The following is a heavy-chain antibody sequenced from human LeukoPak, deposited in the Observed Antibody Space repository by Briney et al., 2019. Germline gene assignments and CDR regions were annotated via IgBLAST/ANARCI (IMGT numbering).Heavy chain of an antibody. J-gene: IGHJ4*02. CDR2: TYYRSKWYN. V-gene: IGHV6-1*01. D-gene: IGHD3-16*01. CDR3: ARAPRGIFDY. CDR1: DTNDSNNRAA. Sequence: SQTLPLTSAISDTNDSNNRAAWTCNRQSPSTDLKWLERTYYRSKWYNDYAVSVKSRITSNPDTSKNQFSLQLNSVTPEDTAVYYCARAPRGIFDYWGQGTLVTVSS.